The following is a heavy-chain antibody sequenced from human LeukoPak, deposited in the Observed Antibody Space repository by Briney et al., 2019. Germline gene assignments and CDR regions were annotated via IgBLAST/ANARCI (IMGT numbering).Heavy chain of an antibody. CDR1: GYTFTSYG. CDR3: ARARGGSGYDDY. Sequence: ASVKVSCKASGYTFTSYGISWVRQAPGQGLEWMGWISAYNGNTNDAQKLQGRVTMTTDTSKSTDYMELRSLRSDDTAVYYCARARGGSGYDDYWGQGTLVTVSS. CDR2: ISAYNGNT. D-gene: IGHD5-12*01. J-gene: IGHJ4*02. V-gene: IGHV1-18*01.